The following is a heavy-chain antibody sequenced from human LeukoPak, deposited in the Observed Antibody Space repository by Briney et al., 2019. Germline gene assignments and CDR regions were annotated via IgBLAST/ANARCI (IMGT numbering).Heavy chain of an antibody. Sequence: PGGSLRLSCAASGFTFASYSMNWVRQAPGKGLEWVSSISGDSTYIYNAGSVKGRFTISRDNAQASLYLQMNSLRADDTAVYYCARVSGRLERQSDLDYWGQGTLVSVSS. D-gene: IGHD1-1*01. J-gene: IGHJ4*02. CDR2: ISGDSTYI. CDR1: GFTFASYS. V-gene: IGHV3-21*01. CDR3: ARVSGRLERQSDLDY.